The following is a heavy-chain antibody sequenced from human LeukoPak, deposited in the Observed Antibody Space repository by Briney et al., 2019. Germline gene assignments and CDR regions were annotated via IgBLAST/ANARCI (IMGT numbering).Heavy chain of an antibody. Sequence: GGSLRLSCAASGFTFSSYGMHWVRQAPGKGLEWVAFIRYDGSNKYYADSVKGRFTISRDNSKNTLYLQMNSLRAEDTAVYYCAKAGPRSGSYYSPWFDPWGQGTLVTVSS. V-gene: IGHV3-30*02. J-gene: IGHJ5*02. CDR3: AKAGPRSGSYYSPWFDP. CDR1: GFTFSSYG. D-gene: IGHD3-10*01. CDR2: IRYDGSNK.